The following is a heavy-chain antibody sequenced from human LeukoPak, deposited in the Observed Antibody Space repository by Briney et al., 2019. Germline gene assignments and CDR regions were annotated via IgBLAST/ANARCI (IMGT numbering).Heavy chain of an antibody. D-gene: IGHD2/OR15-2a*01. CDR3: ARAVSYYGLFYFDY. CDR2: IYYSGST. J-gene: IGHJ4*02. V-gene: IGHV4-59*01. CDR1: SGSISSYY. Sequence: SETLSLTCTVSSGSISSYYWSWIRQPPGKGLEWIGNIYYSGSTNYSPSLKSRVTISVDTSKNQFSLKLTPVTAADTAVYFCARAVSYYGLFYFDYWGQGTLVTVSS.